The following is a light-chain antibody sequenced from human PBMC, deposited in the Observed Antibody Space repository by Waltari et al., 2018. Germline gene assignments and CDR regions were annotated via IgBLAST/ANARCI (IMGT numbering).Light chain of an antibody. V-gene: IGKV1-39*01. CDR3: QQSYSTPLT. Sequence: DIQMTQSPSSLSASVGDRVTITCRASQSIAIYLNWFQQEPGKAPKLLIYAASSLQPGVPSRFSGSGSGTHFTLTISSLQPEDFATYYCQQSYSTPLTVGPGTKVDFQ. J-gene: IGKJ3*01. CDR1: QSIAIY. CDR2: AAS.